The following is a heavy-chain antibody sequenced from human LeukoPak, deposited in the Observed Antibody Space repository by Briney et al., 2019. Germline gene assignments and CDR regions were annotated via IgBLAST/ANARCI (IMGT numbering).Heavy chain of an antibody. CDR1: GYSIKNGYY. CDR3: ARGNAFDV. Sequence: SETLSLTCSVSGYSIKNGYYWDWIRPAPGKGLEWLGSILHTGKTFYNPSLKSRLTLSVDTSKNQFSLNLRSVTASGTAVYYCARGNAFDVWGQGTMVTVSS. V-gene: IGHV4-38-2*02. J-gene: IGHJ3*01. CDR2: ILHTGKT.